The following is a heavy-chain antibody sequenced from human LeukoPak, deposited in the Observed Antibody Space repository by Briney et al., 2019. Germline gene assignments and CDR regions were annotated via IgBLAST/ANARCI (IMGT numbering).Heavy chain of an antibody. J-gene: IGHJ6*03. CDR3: ATDCSSTSCPPHYYYYYMDV. CDR1: GFTFDDYA. CDR2: ISGDGGST. D-gene: IGHD2-2*01. Sequence: GGSLRLSCAASGFTFDDYAMHWVRQAPGKGLEWVSLISGDGGSTYYADSVKGRFTISRDNSKNSLYLQMNSLRAEDTALYYCATDCSSTSCPPHYYYYYMDVWGKGTTVTVSS. V-gene: IGHV3-43D*03.